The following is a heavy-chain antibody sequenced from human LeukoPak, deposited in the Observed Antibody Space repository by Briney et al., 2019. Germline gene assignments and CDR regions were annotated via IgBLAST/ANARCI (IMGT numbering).Heavy chain of an antibody. CDR1: GYTLTSYY. CDR2: INPSGGST. J-gene: IGHJ5*02. Sequence: ASVKVSCKASGYTLTSYYMHWVRQAPGQGLEWMGIINPSGGSTSYAQKFQGRVTMTRDTSTSTVYMELSSLRSEDTAVHYCAREGMSEQQLVPANWFDPWGQGTLVTVSS. D-gene: IGHD6-13*01. CDR3: AREGMSEQQLVPANWFDP. V-gene: IGHV1-46*01.